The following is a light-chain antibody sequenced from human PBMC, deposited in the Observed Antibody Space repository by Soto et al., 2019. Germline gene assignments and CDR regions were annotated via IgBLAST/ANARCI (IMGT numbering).Light chain of an antibody. J-gene: IGKJ1*01. CDR2: KAS. CDR1: QTISSW. V-gene: IGKV1-5*03. Sequence: QMTQSPATQYGSLGYSVTITCRASQTISSWLAWYQQKPGKAPKLLIYKASTLKSGVPSRFSGSGSGTEFTLTIISLQPDDFATYYCQHSKCHSDAFGEVTKVDIK. CDR3: QHSKCHSDA.